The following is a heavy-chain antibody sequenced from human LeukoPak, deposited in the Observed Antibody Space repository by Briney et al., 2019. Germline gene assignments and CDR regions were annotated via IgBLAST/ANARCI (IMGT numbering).Heavy chain of an antibody. CDR2: ISSSSSTI. J-gene: IGHJ3*02. CDR1: GFTFSTYS. CDR3: ARDQKATVVTDDAFDI. V-gene: IGHV3-48*04. D-gene: IGHD4-23*01. Sequence: GGSLRLSCAASGFTFSTYSMNWVRQAPGKGLEWVSYISSSSSTIYYADSVKGRFTISRDNAKNSLYLQMNSLRAEDTAVYYCARDQKATVVTDDAFDIWGQGTMVTVSS.